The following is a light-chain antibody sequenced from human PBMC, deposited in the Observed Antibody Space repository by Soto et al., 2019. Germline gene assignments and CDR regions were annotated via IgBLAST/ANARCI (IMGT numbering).Light chain of an antibody. Sequence: IVVTQSPLSLPVTPGEPASISCRSSQSLVHSNGYNYLAWYLQKPGQSPQLLIYLGSNRASGVPDRFSGGGSGTDFTLKISRVEAEDVGIYYCMQGLQSPPTVGQGTKLEIK. V-gene: IGKV2-28*01. CDR3: MQGLQSPPT. CDR1: QSLVHSNGYNY. J-gene: IGKJ2*01. CDR2: LGS.